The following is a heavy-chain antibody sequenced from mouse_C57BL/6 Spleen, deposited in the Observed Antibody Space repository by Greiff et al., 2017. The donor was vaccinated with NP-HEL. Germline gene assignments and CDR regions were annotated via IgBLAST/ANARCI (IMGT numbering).Heavy chain of an antibody. V-gene: IGHV5-6*01. CDR2: ISSGGSYT. J-gene: IGHJ2*01. CDR1: GFTFSSYG. D-gene: IGHD3-2*02. CDR3: ARQAAQATYYFDD. Sequence: EVQLVESGGDLVKPGGSLKLSCAASGFTFSSYGMSWVRQTPDKRLEWVATISSGGSYTYYPDSVKGRFPISRDNAKNTLYLQMSSLKSEDTAMYYCARQAAQATYYFDDWGQGTTLTVSS.